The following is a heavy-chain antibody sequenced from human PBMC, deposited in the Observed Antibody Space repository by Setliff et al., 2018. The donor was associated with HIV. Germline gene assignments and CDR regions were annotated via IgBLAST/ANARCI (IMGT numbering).Heavy chain of an antibody. CDR1: GYTFSSHA. V-gene: IGHV1-69*13. D-gene: IGHD3-10*01. CDR3: ARDFGAGFTGLDY. CDR2: VIPIFATT. J-gene: IGHJ4*02. Sequence: ASVKVSCKTSGYTFSSHAISWVRQAPGQGLEWMGGVIPIFATTTYAQQFQGRVTIIADESTNTAYMELSSLRSDDTAVYYCARDFGAGFTGLDYWGQGTLVTVSS.